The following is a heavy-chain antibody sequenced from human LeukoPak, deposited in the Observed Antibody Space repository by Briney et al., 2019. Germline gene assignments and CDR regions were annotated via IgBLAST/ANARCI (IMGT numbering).Heavy chain of an antibody. CDR1: GGSISSGSYY. D-gene: IGHD3-10*01. J-gene: IGHJ3*01. CDR3: ARKLWFGESF. CDR2: IYTSGST. Sequence: SETLSLTCTVSGGSISSGSYYWSWIRQPAGKGLEWIGRIYTSGSTNYNPSLKSRVTISVDTSKNQFSLKLSSVTAADTAVYYCARKLWFGESFWGQGTMVTVSS. V-gene: IGHV4-61*02.